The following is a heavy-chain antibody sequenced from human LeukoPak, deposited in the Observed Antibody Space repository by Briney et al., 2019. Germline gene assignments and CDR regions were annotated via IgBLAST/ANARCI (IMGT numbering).Heavy chain of an antibody. Sequence: GGSLRLSCAASGFTFSDYHMSWIRQAPGKGLEWVSYISSSGCTIYYADSVKGRFTISRDNAKNSLYLQMNSLRAEDTAVYYCARVSNYSGRAVWGQGPTVTVSS. J-gene: IGHJ6*02. CDR1: GFTFSDYH. CDR3: ARVSNYSGRAV. V-gene: IGHV3-11*04. CDR2: ISSSGCTI.